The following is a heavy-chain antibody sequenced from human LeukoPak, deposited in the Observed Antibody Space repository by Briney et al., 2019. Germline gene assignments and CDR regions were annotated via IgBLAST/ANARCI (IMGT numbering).Heavy chain of an antibody. CDR1: GGTFSSYA. V-gene: IGHV1-69*05. D-gene: IGHD3-10*01. CDR3: AGASAPSFYGSGSYSNY. J-gene: IGHJ4*02. Sequence: ASVKVSCKASGGTFSSYAISWVRQAPGQGLEWMGGIIPIFGTANYAQKFQGRVTITTDESTSTAYMELSSLRSEDTAVYYCAGASAPSFYGSGSYSNYWGQGTLVTVSS. CDR2: IIPIFGTA.